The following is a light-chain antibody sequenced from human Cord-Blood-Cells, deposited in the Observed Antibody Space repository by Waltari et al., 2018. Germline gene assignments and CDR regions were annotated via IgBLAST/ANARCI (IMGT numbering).Light chain of an antibody. CDR2: DVS. J-gene: IGLJ3*02. CDR3: SSYTSSSTWV. V-gene: IGLV2-14*01. Sequence: QPAMTQPASVSGSPGQSITISCTRTSSDVGGYNYVSWYQQHPGKAPNLMIYDVSKRPSGVSNRFSGSKSGNTASLTISGLQAEDEADYYCSSYTSSSTWVFGGGTKLTVL. CDR1: SSDVGGYNY.